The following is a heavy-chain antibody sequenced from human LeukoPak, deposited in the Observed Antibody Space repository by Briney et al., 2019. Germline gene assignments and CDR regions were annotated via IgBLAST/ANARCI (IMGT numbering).Heavy chain of an antibody. CDR1: GGSISTYS. J-gene: IGHJ2*01. V-gene: IGHV4-4*07. Sequence: SETLSLTCTVSGGSISTYSWNWIRQPAGKGLEWIGRIFASGSINYSPSLKSRLTVSVDTSGNQFSLILSSLTAADTAVYYCARAGGHTYFDLWGRRTLLTVSS. D-gene: IGHD2-2*02. CDR3: ARAGGHTYFDL. CDR2: IFASGSI.